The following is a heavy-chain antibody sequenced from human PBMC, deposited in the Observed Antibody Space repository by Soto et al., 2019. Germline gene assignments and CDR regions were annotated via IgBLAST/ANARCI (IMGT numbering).Heavy chain of an antibody. D-gene: IGHD6-6*01. CDR3: ARDQGGTYSSSQPYGMYV. CDR1: GGTFSSYA. V-gene: IGHV1-69*06. J-gene: IGHJ6*02. Sequence: QVQLVQSGAEVKKPGSSVKVSCKASGGTFSSYAISWVRQAPGQGLEWMGGIIPIFGTANYAQKFQGRVTITADKSTSTAYMELSSLRSEDTAVYYCARDQGGTYSSSQPYGMYVWGQGTTVTVSS. CDR2: IIPIFGTA.